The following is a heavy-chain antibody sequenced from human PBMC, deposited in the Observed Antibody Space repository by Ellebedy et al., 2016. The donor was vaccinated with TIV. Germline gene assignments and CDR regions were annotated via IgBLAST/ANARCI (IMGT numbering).Heavy chain of an antibody. CDR1: GFTFDNFA. Sequence: PGGSLRLSCATSGFTFDNFAMRWFRQAPGKGLEWVSAITGSGDRTFYADSVKGRFTVSRDTSKKTLYLQMNSLRADDTAVYYCAKGRGGGSDSSAPRYYFDYWGLGTLVTVSS. J-gene: IGHJ4*02. CDR3: AKGRGGGSDSSAPRYYFDY. V-gene: IGHV3-23*01. D-gene: IGHD3-22*01. CDR2: ITGSGDRT.